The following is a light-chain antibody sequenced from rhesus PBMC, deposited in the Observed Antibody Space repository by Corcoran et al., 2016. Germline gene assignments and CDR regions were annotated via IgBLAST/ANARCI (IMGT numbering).Light chain of an antibody. CDR1: QGITND. CDR3: QHYYSTPWT. CDR2: EAS. Sequence: DIQMTQSPSSLSASVGDRVTITCRASQGITNDLAWYQQKPGETPKFLIYEASRLQSGIPSRFSGSGSGTDCTLTISSLQFEDFATYYCQHYYSTPWTFGQGTKVEIK. J-gene: IGKJ1*01. V-gene: IGKV1-21*01.